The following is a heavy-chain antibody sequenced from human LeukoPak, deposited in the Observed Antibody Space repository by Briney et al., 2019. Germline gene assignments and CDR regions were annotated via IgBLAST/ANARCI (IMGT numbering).Heavy chain of an antibody. Sequence: ASVKVSCKVSGYTLTELSMHWVRQAPGKGLEWMGGFDPEDGETIYAQKFQGRVTMTEDTSTHTAYMELSSLRSEDTAMYYSATVWFGIYAFDIWGQGTMVTVSS. V-gene: IGHV1-24*01. CDR3: ATVWFGIYAFDI. CDR2: FDPEDGET. J-gene: IGHJ3*02. CDR1: GYTLTELS. D-gene: IGHD3-10*01.